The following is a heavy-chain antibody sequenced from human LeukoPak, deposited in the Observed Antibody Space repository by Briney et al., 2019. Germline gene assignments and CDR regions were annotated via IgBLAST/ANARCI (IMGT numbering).Heavy chain of an antibody. CDR3: ASPGASDY. Sequence: PGGSLRLSCAASGFIVSSNYMSWVRQAPGKGLEWVSVMYSGGSTYYADSVKGRFTISRDNSKNTLYLQMNSLRAEDTAVYYCASPGASDYWGQGTLATVSS. CDR1: GFIVSSNY. J-gene: IGHJ4*02. V-gene: IGHV3-53*01. CDR2: MYSGGST.